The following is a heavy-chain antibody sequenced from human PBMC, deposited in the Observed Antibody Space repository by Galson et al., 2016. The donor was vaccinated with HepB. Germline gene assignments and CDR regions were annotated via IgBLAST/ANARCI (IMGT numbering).Heavy chain of an antibody. D-gene: IGHD3-10*01. CDR2: FSSSGNYI. Sequence: SLRLSCAVSGFTISNYGMNWVRQAPGKGLEWVSSFSSSGNYIYYADPVKGRSTISRDNARNSVSLQMNSLRVEDTAVYFCARDQWFGEFFGWFDPWGQGTQVTVSS. J-gene: IGHJ5*02. CDR3: ARDQWFGEFFGWFDP. V-gene: IGHV3-21*01. CDR1: GFTISNYG.